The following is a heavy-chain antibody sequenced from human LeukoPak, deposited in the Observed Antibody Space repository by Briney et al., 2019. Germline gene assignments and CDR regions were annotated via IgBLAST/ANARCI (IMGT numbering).Heavy chain of an antibody. CDR3: ARGGDPPLKTDYYGSGNLWGMDV. CDR2: ISAYNGNT. D-gene: IGHD3-10*01. V-gene: IGHV1-18*01. Sequence: GASVKVSCKASGYTFTSYGISWVRQAPGQGLEWMGWISAYNGNTNYAQKLQGRVTMTTDTSTSTAYMELRSLRSDDTAVYYCARGGDPPLKTDYYGSGNLWGMDVWGQGTTVTVSS. J-gene: IGHJ6*02. CDR1: GYTFTSYG.